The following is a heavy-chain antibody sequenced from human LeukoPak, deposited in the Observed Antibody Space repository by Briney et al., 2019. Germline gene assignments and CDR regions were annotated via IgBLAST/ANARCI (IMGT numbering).Heavy chain of an antibody. J-gene: IGHJ4*02. Sequence: GGSLRLSCAASGFTFSSHWMSWVRQAPGKGLEWVANIKQDGSDKYYVDSVKGRFTISRDNAKNSLYLQMNGLRADDTALYYRVRGGTNFASWGQGTLVIVSS. CDR3: VRGGTNFAS. D-gene: IGHD2-8*01. V-gene: IGHV3-7*01. CDR1: GFTFSSHW. CDR2: IKQDGSDK.